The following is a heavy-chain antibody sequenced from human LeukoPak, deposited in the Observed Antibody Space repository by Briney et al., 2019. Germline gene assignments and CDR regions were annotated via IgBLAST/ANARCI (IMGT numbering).Heavy chain of an antibody. CDR3: ARDLLNYYYYGMDV. J-gene: IGHJ6*02. CDR2: ISSDGSDK. CDR1: GFTFSSYG. D-gene: IGHD2-15*01. Sequence: GGSLRLSCAGSGFTFSSYGMHWVRQAPGKGLEWVAVISSDGSDKYYADSVKGRFTISRDNVKNSLYLQMNSLRAEDTAVYYCARDLLNYYYYGMDVWGQGTTVTVSS. V-gene: IGHV3-30*03.